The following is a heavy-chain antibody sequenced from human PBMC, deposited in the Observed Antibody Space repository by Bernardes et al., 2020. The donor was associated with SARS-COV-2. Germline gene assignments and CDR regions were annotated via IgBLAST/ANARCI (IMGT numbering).Heavy chain of an antibody. CDR2: VSDIGGNT. V-gene: IGHV3-23*01. J-gene: IGHJ4*02. D-gene: IGHD3-22*01. Sequence: GSLRLSCAASGFTFSNYAMSWVRQAPGKGLELVSVVSDIGGNTYYADSVKGRFTISRDNSKNPLYLQMDSLRAEDTAVYFCAKDSSGYYLNFDYWGQGAKVTDS. CDR1: GFTFSNYA. CDR3: AKDSSGYYLNFDY.